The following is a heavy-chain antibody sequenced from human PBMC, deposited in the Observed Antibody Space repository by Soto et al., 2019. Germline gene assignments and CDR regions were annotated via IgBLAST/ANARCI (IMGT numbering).Heavy chain of an antibody. CDR3: AKDIGGSGSYFGYFQH. V-gene: IGHV3-23*01. J-gene: IGHJ1*01. Sequence: EVQLLESGGGLVQPGGSLRLSCAASGFTFSSYAMSWVRQAPGKGLEWVSAISGSGGSTYYVDSVKGRFTISRDNSKNTLYLQMNSLRAEDTAVYYCAKDIGGSGSYFGYFQHWGQGTLVTVSS. CDR2: ISGSGGST. CDR1: GFTFSSYA. D-gene: IGHD3-10*01.